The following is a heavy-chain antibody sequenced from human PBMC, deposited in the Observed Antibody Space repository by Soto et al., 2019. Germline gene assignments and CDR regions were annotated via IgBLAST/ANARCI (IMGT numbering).Heavy chain of an antibody. CDR2: IYFSGSD. CDR3: ARRYSGYGDY. D-gene: IGHD5-12*01. Sequence: QVQLQESGPGLVKPSETLSLTCTVSGGSITSYYWSWIRQPPGQGLEWIGYIYFSGSDNYNPSLKSRVTISVDTSKNQFSLKLSSVTAADTAVYYCARRYSGYGDYWGQGTLVTVSS. CDR1: GGSITSYY. V-gene: IGHV4-59*08. J-gene: IGHJ4*02.